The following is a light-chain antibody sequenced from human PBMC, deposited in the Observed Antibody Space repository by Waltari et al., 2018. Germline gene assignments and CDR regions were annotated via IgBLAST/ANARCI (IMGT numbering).Light chain of an antibody. V-gene: IGLV4-69*01. CDR3: QTGGHGTWV. J-gene: IGLJ3*02. CDR1: SGYSSTV. Sequence: LVLTQSPSASASLGASVTLTCPLSSGYSSTVIAWLQQQPGKGPRYLMKVNSDGSHRKGDDIPDRFSASNSGTEYYLTISSLQSEDEADYYCQTGGHGTWVFGGGTKLTVL. CDR2: VNSDGSH.